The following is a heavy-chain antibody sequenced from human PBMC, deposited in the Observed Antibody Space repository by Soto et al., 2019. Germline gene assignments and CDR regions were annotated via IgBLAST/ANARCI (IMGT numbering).Heavy chain of an antibody. CDR1: GFTFNNYG. CDR3: AREDSIIIPAVSDF. D-gene: IGHD2-2*01. Sequence: GGSLRLSCVVSGFTFNNYGINWVRQSPGKGLEWVSTVSKSDYTYYSDSVKGRFTISRDNAKNSVSLQMNTLRAEDTAVYYCAREDSIIIPAVSDFWGQGTLVTVSS. J-gene: IGHJ4*02. V-gene: IGHV3-21*01. CDR2: VSKSDYT.